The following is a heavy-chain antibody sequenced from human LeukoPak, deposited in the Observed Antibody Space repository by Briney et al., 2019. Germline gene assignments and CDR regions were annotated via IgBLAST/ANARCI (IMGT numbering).Heavy chain of an antibody. Sequence: ASVKVSCKASGYTFTGYYMHWVRQAPRQGLEWMGWINPNSGGTNYAQKFQGRVTMTRDTSISTAYMELSRLRSDDTAVYYCARESLTRHAFDIWGQGTMVTVSS. CDR3: ARESLTRHAFDI. J-gene: IGHJ3*02. V-gene: IGHV1-2*02. D-gene: IGHD4-23*01. CDR2: INPNSGGT. CDR1: GYTFTGYY.